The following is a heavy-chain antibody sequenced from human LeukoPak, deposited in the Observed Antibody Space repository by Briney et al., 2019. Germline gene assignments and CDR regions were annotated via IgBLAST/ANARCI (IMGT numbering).Heavy chain of an antibody. J-gene: IGHJ4*02. CDR2: ISAYNGNT. D-gene: IGHD5-12*01. CDR1: GYTFTSYG. Sequence: ASVKVSCKASGYTFTSYGISWARQAPGQGLEWMGWISAYNGNTNYAQQFQGRVTMTTDTSTSTAYMELRSLRSDDTAVYYCARVPSSGYIRGYLYWGQGTLVTVCS. CDR3: ARVPSSGYIRGYLY. V-gene: IGHV1-18*01.